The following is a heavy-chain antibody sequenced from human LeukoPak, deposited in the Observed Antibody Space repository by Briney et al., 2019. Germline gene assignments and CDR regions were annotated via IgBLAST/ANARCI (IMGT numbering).Heavy chain of an antibody. CDR3: ARDRYDFWSGYYYYYGMDV. CDR2: IYYSGST. CDR1: GGSMSPYH. J-gene: IGHJ6*02. D-gene: IGHD3-3*01. V-gene: IGHV4-59*01. Sequence: SETLSLTCTVSGGSMSPYHWGWIRQPPGKGLEWIGYIYYSGSTNYNPSLKSRVTISVDTSKNQFSLKLSSVTAADTAVYYCARDRYDFWSGYYYYYGMDVWGQGTTVTVSS.